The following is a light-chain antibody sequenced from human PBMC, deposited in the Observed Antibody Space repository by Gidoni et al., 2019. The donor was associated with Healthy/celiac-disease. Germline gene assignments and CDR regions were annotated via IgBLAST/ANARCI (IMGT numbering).Light chain of an antibody. J-gene: IGKJ3*01. CDR3: QQRSNWPLT. CDR2: DAS. V-gene: IGKV3-11*01. CDR1: QSVSSY. Sequence: EIVLTQSPATLSLSPGERATLACRASQSVSSYLAWYQPKPGQAPRLLIYDASNRATGIPARFSGSGSGTDFTLTISSLEPEDFAVYYCQQRSNWPLTFXPXTKVXIK.